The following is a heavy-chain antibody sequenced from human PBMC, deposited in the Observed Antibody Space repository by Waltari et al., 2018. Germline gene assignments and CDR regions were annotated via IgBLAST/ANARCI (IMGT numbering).Heavy chain of an antibody. CDR2: IYYSGTT. V-gene: IGHV4-30-4*08. D-gene: IGHD2-2*01. J-gene: IGHJ4*02. Sequence: QVHLQASGPGLVKPSQTLSLTCTVSGGSTRIVDYSWSCIRQPPGKGREGIGYIYYSGTTYYNPYLKSRVTISVDTSQNPFALKLSSVPAADTSVYYCARDRGGDCSSTSCSDYFDYWGQGTLVTVSS. CDR1: GGSTRIVDYS. CDR3: ARDRGGDCSSTSCSDYFDY.